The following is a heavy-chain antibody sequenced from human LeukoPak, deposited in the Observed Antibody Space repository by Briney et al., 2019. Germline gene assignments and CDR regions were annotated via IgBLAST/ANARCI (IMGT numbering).Heavy chain of an antibody. CDR3: ARVRPWGEWLLDY. D-gene: IGHD5-12*01. V-gene: IGHV4-4*07. CDR2: IYSSGST. CDR1: GGSISSYY. Sequence: SETLSLTCTVSGGSISSYYWSWIGQPAGKGLECIGRIYSSGSTNYNSSLKSRVTMSVDASKNQFSLKLTSVTAADTAVYYCARVRPWGEWLLDYWGQGTLVTVSS. J-gene: IGHJ4*02.